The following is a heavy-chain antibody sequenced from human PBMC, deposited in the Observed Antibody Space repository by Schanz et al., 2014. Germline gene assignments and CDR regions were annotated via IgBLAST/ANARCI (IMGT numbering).Heavy chain of an antibody. CDR2: IDYAGST. V-gene: IGHV3-66*01. CDR1: GFTFSASA. CDR3: ASPPISVAGRVADY. D-gene: IGHD6-19*01. Sequence: VQLVESGGGVVQPGRSLRLSCAASGFTFSASAMHWVRQAPGKGLEWVSLIDYAGSTNYADSVKGRMTVSRDTSKNALFLQMNNLRAEDTAVYYCASPPISVAGRVADYWGQGILVAVSS. J-gene: IGHJ4*02.